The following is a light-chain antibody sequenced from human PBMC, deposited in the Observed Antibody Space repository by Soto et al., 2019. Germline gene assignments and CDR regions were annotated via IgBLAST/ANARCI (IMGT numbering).Light chain of an antibody. CDR2: DDD. V-gene: IGLV1-51*01. CDR3: GSWDSSLRAYV. CDR1: IFNIGGNS. J-gene: IGLJ1*01. Sequence: SLLTQPASVCAAPIQGVPISCFGSIFNIGGNSVSWYQQLPVTAPKLLIYDDDKRPSGIPDRFSGSKSGTSATLGITGFQTGDEADYYCGSWDSSLRAYVFGTGTKVTV.